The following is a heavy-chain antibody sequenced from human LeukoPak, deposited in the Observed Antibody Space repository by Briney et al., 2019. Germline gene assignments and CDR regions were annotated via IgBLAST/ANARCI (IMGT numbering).Heavy chain of an antibody. D-gene: IGHD6-19*01. J-gene: IGHJ4*02. CDR2: IFGSGGSS. V-gene: IGHV3-23*01. Sequence: GGSLRPSCAASGFTFNSYAMYWVRQAPGKGLEWVSGIFGSGGSSHYADSVKGRFTISRDNSKNTVYLQMNSLRPEDTAVYYCAKTTTGYSSGRYPGWPVDYWGQGTLVTVSS. CDR1: GFTFNSYA. CDR3: AKTTTGYSSGRYPGWPVDY.